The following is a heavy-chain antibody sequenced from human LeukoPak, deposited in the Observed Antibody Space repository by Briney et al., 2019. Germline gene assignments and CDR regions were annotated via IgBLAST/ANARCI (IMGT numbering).Heavy chain of an antibody. V-gene: IGHV4-34*01. CDR3: VRMYSETMRSAGDY. CDR2: INHGGST. CDR1: GGSFSGYC. J-gene: IGHJ4*02. Sequence: WETLSLTCAVYGGSFSGYCWSWVRQPPGKGLEWVGEINHGGSTNYKPSLKSRDTISLDTSKNKFSLKLSSVSDADTAVYYCVRMYSETMRSAGDYWGEGKLVTVSS. D-gene: IGHD1-26*01.